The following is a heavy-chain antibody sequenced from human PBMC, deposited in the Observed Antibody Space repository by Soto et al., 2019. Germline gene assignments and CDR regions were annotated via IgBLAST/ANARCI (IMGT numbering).Heavy chain of an antibody. CDR2: IIPIFGKT. V-gene: IGHV1-69*01. J-gene: IGHJ4*01. Sequence: QVQLVQSGAEVRKPGSSVKVSCRASGDTFKNYAISWVRQAPGQGLEWMGGIIPIFGKTDYAQTFHGRVTINGDEATDTAHMELRGLRSDDTAIYYCATSGYNYGPFDYWGRGLLVTVSS. CDR3: ATSGYNYGPFDY. CDR1: GDTFKNYA. D-gene: IGHD2-15*01.